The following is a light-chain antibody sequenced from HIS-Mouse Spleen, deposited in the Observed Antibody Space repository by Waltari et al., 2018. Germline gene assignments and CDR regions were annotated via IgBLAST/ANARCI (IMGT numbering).Light chain of an antibody. J-gene: IGLJ2*01. CDR2: EDS. CDR3: YSTDSSGNHRV. V-gene: IGLV3-10*01. Sequence: SYELTQPPSVSVSPGQTARIPCPGDALPKKYAYWYQQKSGKAPVLVIYEDSKRPSGIPERFSGSSSGTMATLTISGAQVEDEADYYCYSTDSSGNHRVFGGGTKLTVL. CDR1: ALPKKY.